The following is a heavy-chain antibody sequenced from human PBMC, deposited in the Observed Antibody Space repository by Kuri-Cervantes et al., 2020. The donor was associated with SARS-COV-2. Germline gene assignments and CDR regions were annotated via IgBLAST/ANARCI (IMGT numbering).Heavy chain of an antibody. Sequence: GGSLRLSCAASGFTFSRYGMLWVRQAPGKGLELVAVIRYDGGAKHYKDSVQGRFTISRDNSNNKLYLQMNSLKPEDTAVYYCVKEANSGWYGGDWGQGSLVTVSS. V-gene: IGHV3-30*18. CDR3: VKEANSGWYGGD. CDR1: GFTFSRYG. CDR2: IRYDGGAK. D-gene: IGHD6-13*01. J-gene: IGHJ4*02.